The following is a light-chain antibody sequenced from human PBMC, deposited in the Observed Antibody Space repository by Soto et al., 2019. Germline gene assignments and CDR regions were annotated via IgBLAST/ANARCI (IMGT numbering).Light chain of an antibody. CDR2: GIS. CDR3: QQHDSLPLT. V-gene: IGKV3D-15*01. J-gene: IGKJ4*01. Sequence: EIVVTQSPATLSVSPGERATLSCRASQSVNSNYLAWYQQKPGQTPRLLIYGISKRATDIPDRFSGSGSGTEFTLTISSLQPEDFATYYCQQHDSLPLTFGGGTKVDIK. CDR1: QSVNSN.